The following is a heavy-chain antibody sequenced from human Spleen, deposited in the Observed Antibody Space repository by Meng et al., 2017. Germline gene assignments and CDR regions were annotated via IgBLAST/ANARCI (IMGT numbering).Heavy chain of an antibody. D-gene: IGHD6-6*01. Sequence: GSLRLSCAVYGGSSSGYYWSWIRQPPGKGLEWIGEINHSGSTNYNPSLKSRVTISLDTPKNQFSLKLSSVTAADTAVYYCARGLIAARYYYYDMDVWGQGTTVTVSS. CDR1: GGSSSGYY. CDR2: INHSGST. J-gene: IGHJ6*02. V-gene: IGHV4-34*01. CDR3: ARGLIAARYYYYDMDV.